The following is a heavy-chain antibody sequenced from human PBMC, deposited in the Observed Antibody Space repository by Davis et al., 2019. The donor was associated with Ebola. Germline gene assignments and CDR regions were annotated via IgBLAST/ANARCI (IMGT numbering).Heavy chain of an antibody. CDR1: GFTFDDYA. J-gene: IGHJ4*02. CDR3: AKDRGYSYDKSPFFDY. Sequence: SLKISCAASGFTFDDYAMHWVRQAPGKGLEWVSGISWNSGSIGYADSVKGRFTISRDNAKNSLYLQMNSLRAEDTALYYCAKDRGYSYDKSPFFDYWGQGTLVTVSS. D-gene: IGHD5-18*01. V-gene: IGHV3-9*01. CDR2: ISWNSGSI.